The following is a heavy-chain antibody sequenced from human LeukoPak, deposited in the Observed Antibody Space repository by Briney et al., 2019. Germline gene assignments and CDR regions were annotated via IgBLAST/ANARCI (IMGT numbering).Heavy chain of an antibody. D-gene: IGHD6-6*01. Sequence: SETLSLTCAVSGYSISSGYYWGWIRQPPGKGLEWIGSIYHSGSTYYNPSLKSRVTISVDTSKNQFSLKLSSVTAADTAVYYCARGSIAARLRWFDPWGQGTLVTVSS. V-gene: IGHV4-38-2*01. CDR3: ARGSIAARLRWFDP. J-gene: IGHJ5*02. CDR1: GYSISSGYY. CDR2: IYHSGST.